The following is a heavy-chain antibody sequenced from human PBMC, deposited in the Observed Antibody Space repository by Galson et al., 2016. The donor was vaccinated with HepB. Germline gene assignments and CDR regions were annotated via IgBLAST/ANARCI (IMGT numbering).Heavy chain of an antibody. Sequence: SVKVSCKASGGTSSSYTVSWVRQAPGQGFERMGGITLMSATTNHAQKFQGRVSITADESTGTVYMELNSLRSEDKAVYYCATVMCGGESCYWFDPWGQGTPVTVSS. V-gene: IGHV1-69*13. CDR3: ATVMCGGESCYWFDP. J-gene: IGHJ5*02. CDR1: GGTSSSYT. D-gene: IGHD2-21*01. CDR2: ITLMSATT.